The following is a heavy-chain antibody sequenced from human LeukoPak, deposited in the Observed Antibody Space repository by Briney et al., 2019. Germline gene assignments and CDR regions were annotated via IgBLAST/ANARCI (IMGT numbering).Heavy chain of an antibody. Sequence: GGSLRLSCAASGFTFSNYSMNWVRQAPGKGLEWVSYISSSSSTIYNADSVKGRFTISRDNAKNSLYLQMNSLRAEDTAVYYCARGSGSYRPLFDYWGQGTLVTVSS. D-gene: IGHD1-26*01. J-gene: IGHJ4*02. CDR3: ARGSGSYRPLFDY. V-gene: IGHV3-48*04. CDR2: ISSSSSTI. CDR1: GFTFSNYS.